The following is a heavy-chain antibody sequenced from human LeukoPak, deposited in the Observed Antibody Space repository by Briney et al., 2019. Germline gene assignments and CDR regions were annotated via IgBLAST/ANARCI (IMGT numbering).Heavy chain of an antibody. CDR2: SNWNGGST. D-gene: IGHD2-2*01. J-gene: IGHJ6*03. V-gene: IGHV3-20*04. CDR3: ARAGIIVVPAAMRGYYYYMDV. CDR1: GFTFDDYG. Sequence: GGSLRLSCAASGFTFDDYGMSWVRQAPGKGLEWVSGSNWNGGSTGYADSVKGRFTISRDNAKNSLYLQMNSLRAEDTALYYCARAGIIVVPAAMRGYYYYMDVWGKGTTVTVSS.